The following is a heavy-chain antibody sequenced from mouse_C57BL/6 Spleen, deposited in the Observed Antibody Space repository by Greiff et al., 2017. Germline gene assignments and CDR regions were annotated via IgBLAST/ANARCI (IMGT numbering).Heavy chain of an antibody. CDR1: GFTFSSYG. Sequence: VQLKESGGDLVKPGGSLKLSCAASGFTFSSYGMSWVRQTPDKRLEWVATISSGGSYTYYPDSVKGRFTISRDNAKNTLYLQMSSLKSEDTAMYYCARQNYSNYECYAMDYWGQGTSVTVSS. CDR3: ARQNYSNYECYAMDY. D-gene: IGHD2-5*01. V-gene: IGHV5-6*01. J-gene: IGHJ4*01. CDR2: ISSGGSYT.